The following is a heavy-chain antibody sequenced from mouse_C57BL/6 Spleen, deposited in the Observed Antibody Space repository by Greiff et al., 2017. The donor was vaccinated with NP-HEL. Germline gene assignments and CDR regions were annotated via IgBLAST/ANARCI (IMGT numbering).Heavy chain of an antibody. CDR1: GYSFTDYN. D-gene: IGHD1-1*01. CDR2: INPNYGTT. J-gene: IGHJ4*01. CDR3: ATDYYGSSYDAMDY. V-gene: IGHV1-39*01. Sequence: LVESGPELVKPGASVKISCKASGYSFTDYNMNWVKQSNGKSLEWIGVINPNYGTTSYNQKFKGKATLTVDQSSSTAYMQLNSLTSEDSAVYYCATDYYGSSYDAMDYWGQGTSVTVSS.